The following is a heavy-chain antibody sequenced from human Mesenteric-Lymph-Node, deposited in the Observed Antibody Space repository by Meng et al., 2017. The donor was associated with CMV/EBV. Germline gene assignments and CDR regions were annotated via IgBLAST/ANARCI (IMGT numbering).Heavy chain of an antibody. J-gene: IGHJ6*02. D-gene: IGHD3-10*01. Sequence: LTCAASGFTFSTYGMHWVRQAPGKGLEWVAFIRYDGSNKYYADSVKGRFTISRDNSKNTLYLQMNSLRAEDTAVYYCAKFGSGGYYYGMDGWGQGTTVTVSS. CDR3: AKFGSGGYYYGMDG. V-gene: IGHV3-30*02. CDR2: IRYDGSNK. CDR1: GFTFSTYG.